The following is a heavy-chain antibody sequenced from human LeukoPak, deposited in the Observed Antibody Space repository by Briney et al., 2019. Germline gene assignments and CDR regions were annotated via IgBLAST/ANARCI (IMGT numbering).Heavy chain of an antibody. J-gene: IGHJ4*02. CDR3: ARGPDIVVVPAAPYFDY. V-gene: IGHV4-4*07. CDR1: GGSISSYY. D-gene: IGHD2-2*01. CDR2: IYTSGST. Sequence: SETLSLTCTVSGGSISSYYWSWIRQPAGKGLEWIGRIYTSGSTNYNPSLKSRVTMSVDTSKNQFSLKLSSVTAADTAVYYCARGPDIVVVPAAPYFDYWGQGTLVTVSP.